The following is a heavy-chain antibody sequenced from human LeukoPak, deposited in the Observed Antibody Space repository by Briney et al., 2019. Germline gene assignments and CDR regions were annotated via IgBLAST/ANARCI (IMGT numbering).Heavy chain of an antibody. D-gene: IGHD3-9*01. J-gene: IGHJ4*02. CDR3: ARVPSPYYDILTGYYLDY. CDR2: IWYDGSNK. V-gene: IGHV3-33*01. Sequence: GRSLRLSCAASGFTFSSYGMHWVRQAPGKGLEWVAVIWYDGSNKYYADSVKGRFTISRDNSKNTLYLQMNSLRAEDTAVYYCARVPSPYYDILTGYYLDYWGQGTLVTVSS. CDR1: GFTFSSYG.